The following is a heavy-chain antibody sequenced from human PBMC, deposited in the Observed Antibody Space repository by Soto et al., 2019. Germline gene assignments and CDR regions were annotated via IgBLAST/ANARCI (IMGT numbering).Heavy chain of an antibody. CDR3: GRTPDTAMVLDYYYGMDV. Sequence: PGGSLRLSCAASGFTFSSYSMNWVRQAPGKGLEWVSSISSSSSYIYYADSVKGRFTIYRDNAKNSLYLQMNSLRAEDTAVYYCGRTPDTAMVLDYYYGMDVWGQGTTVTVSS. J-gene: IGHJ6*02. CDR2: ISSSSSYI. CDR1: GFTFSSYS. D-gene: IGHD5-18*01. V-gene: IGHV3-21*01.